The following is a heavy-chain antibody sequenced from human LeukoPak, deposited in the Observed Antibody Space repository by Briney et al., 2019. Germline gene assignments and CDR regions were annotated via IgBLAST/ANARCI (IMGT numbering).Heavy chain of an antibody. Sequence: GESLKISCQASSYNFPNYWIGWVRQMPGKGLEWMGIIYPAGSHTIYNPSFQGQVTISVDKSTSTAYLQWSTLKASDTAMYYCARRNFTSVWFDPWGQGTLVTVSS. CDR2: IYPAGSHT. CDR3: ARRNFTSVWFDP. D-gene: IGHD1-7*01. V-gene: IGHV5-51*01. J-gene: IGHJ5*02. CDR1: SYNFPNYW.